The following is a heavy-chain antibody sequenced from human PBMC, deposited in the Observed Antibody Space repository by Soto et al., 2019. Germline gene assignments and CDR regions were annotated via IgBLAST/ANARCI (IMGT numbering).Heavy chain of an antibody. CDR2: MNPNSGNT. Sequence: QVQLVQSGAEVKKPGASVKVSCKASGYTFTSYDINWVRQATGQGLEWMGWMNPNSGNTGFAHKFXXRVTMTRNTSISTAYMELSSPRSEDTAVYYCARGPQEILDHWGQGTLVTVSS. V-gene: IGHV1-8*01. CDR1: GYTFTSYD. J-gene: IGHJ4*02. CDR3: ARGPQEILDH.